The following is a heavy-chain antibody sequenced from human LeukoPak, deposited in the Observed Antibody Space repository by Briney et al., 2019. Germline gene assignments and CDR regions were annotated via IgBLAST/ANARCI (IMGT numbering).Heavy chain of an antibody. CDR3: ARELRYFDWLLYWFDP. CDR2: IYTSGST. V-gene: IGHV4-4*07. J-gene: IGHJ5*02. CDR1: GGSISSYY. Sequence: SETLSLTCTVSGGSISSYYWSWIRQPAGKGLEWIGRIYTSGSTNYNPSLKSRVTMSVDTSKNQFSLELSSMTAADTAVYYCARELRYFDWLLYWFDPWGQGTLVTVSS. D-gene: IGHD3-9*01.